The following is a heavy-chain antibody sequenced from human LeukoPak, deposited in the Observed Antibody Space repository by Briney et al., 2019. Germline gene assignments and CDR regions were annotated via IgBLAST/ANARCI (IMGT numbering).Heavy chain of an antibody. CDR1: GFTFSSYA. CDR3: AMDSSGYEC. D-gene: IGHD3-22*01. J-gene: IGHJ4*02. V-gene: IGHV3-30*04. Sequence: GGSLRLSCAASGFTFSSYAMHWVRQAPGKGLEWVAVISYDGSNKYYADSVKGRFTISRDNSKNTLYLQMNSLRAEDTAVYYCAMDSSGYECWGQGTLVTVSS. CDR2: ISYDGSNK.